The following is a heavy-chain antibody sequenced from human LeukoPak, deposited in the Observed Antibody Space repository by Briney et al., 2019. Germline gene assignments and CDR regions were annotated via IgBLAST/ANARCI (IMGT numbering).Heavy chain of an antibody. CDR2: ISSSGSTI. D-gene: IGHD3-22*01. V-gene: IGHV3-48*03. J-gene: IGHJ4*02. Sequence: QSGGSLRLSCAASGFTFSSYELNWVRQAPGKGLEWASYISSSGSTIYHADSVKGRFTISRDNAKNSLYLQMNSLRAEDTAVYYCARDGNYDSSGYYYTGTFDYWGQGTLVTVSS. CDR1: GFTFSSYE. CDR3: ARDGNYDSSGYYYTGTFDY.